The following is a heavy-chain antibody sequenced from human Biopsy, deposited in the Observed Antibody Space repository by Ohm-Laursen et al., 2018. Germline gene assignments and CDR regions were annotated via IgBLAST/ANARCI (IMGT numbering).Heavy chain of an antibody. CDR2: IGGSGGGT. CDR1: GLRFRMYA. J-gene: IGHJ6*02. Sequence: SLRLSCSASGLRFRMYAMCSVRPAPGKGLAWVSAIGGSGGGTYYADSVKGRFTISRDDSKNTVYLQMNSLRVEDRAVYYCARAMARVVAYGMDVWGQGTTVTVSS. V-gene: IGHV3-23*01. CDR3: ARAMARVVAYGMDV. D-gene: IGHD3-10*01.